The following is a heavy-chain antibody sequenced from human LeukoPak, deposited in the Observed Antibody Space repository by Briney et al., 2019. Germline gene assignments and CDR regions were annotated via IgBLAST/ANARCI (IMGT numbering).Heavy chain of an antibody. V-gene: IGHV3-21*01. CDR2: ISSSSTYI. Sequence: GGSLRLSCAASGFTFNSYSTNWVRQAPGKGLEWVSSISSSSTYIYYADSMKGRFTISRDNAKNSLYLQMNSLRVEDTAVYYCARDQYYDSSGYSNYYYGMDVRGQGTTVTVSS. CDR3: ARDQYYDSSGYSNYYYGMDV. J-gene: IGHJ6*02. D-gene: IGHD3-22*01. CDR1: GFTFNSYS.